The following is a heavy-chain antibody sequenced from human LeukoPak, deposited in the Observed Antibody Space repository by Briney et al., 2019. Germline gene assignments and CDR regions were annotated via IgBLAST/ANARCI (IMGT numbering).Heavy chain of an antibody. Sequence: GRSLRLSCAASGFTFSSYGMSWVRQAPGKGLEWVSAISGSGGSTYYADSVKGRFTISRDNSKNTLYLQMNSLRAEDTAVYYCAKRKIAVAGHTDFFDYWGQGTLVTVSS. V-gene: IGHV3-23*01. CDR1: GFTFSSYG. D-gene: IGHD6-19*01. CDR2: ISGSGGST. J-gene: IGHJ4*02. CDR3: AKRKIAVAGHTDFFDY.